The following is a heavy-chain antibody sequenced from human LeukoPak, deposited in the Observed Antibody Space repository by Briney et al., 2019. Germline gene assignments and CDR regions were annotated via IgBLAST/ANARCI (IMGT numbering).Heavy chain of an antibody. CDR1: GFTFSSYS. V-gene: IGHV3-48*04. CDR2: ISSSSSTI. J-gene: IGHJ1*01. D-gene: IGHD6-13*01. CDR3: ARGSWYGSEYFQH. Sequence: GGSLRLSCAASGFTFSSYSMNWVRQAPGKGLEWVSYISSSSSTIYYADSVKGRFTISRDNAKNSLYLQMNSLRAEDTAVYYCARGSWYGSEYFQHSGQGTLVTVSS.